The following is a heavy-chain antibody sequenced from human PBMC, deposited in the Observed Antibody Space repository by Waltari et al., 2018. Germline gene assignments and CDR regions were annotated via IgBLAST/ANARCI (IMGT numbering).Heavy chain of an antibody. D-gene: IGHD3-22*01. Sequence: EVQLVESGGGLVKPGGSLRLSCAASGFTFSSYSMNWVRQAPGKGLEWVSSISSSSSYIYYADSVKGRFTISRDNAKNSLYLQMNSLRAEDTAVDYCVRYYDSSGYPTSFDYWGQGTLVTVSS. CDR3: VRYYDSSGYPTSFDY. V-gene: IGHV3-21*01. CDR1: GFTFSSYS. CDR2: ISSSSSYI. J-gene: IGHJ4*02.